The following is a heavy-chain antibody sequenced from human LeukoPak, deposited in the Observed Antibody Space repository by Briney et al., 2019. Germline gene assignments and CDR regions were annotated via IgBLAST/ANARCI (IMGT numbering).Heavy chain of an antibody. CDR2: ISASGGTT. CDR3: ARGCSSTSCYGFDY. J-gene: IGHJ4*02. CDR1: GFTFSTYA. D-gene: IGHD2-2*01. Sequence: GGSLRLSCAASGFTFSTYAMSWVRQAPGKGLEWVSGISASGGTTYYADSVKGRFTISRDNSKNTLYLQMNSLRAEDTAVYYCARGCSSTSCYGFDYWGQGTLVTVSS. V-gene: IGHV3-23*01.